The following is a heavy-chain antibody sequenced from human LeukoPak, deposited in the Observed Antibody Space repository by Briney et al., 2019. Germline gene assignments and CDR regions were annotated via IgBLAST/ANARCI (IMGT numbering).Heavy chain of an antibody. J-gene: IGHJ5*02. CDR3: ARDLRGGSKFSPWWVGP. CDR2: MNYGGRS. D-gene: IGHD3-16*01. Sequence: SETLSLTCSVSGGSVTITNSYWVWIRQAPGKTLEWIGSMNYGGRSSYNPSLKRRVSMSVDTSRDQVSLKVNSVTAEDTAVYYCARDLRGGSKFSPWWVGPWGQGTLVIVSS. CDR1: GGSVTITNSY. V-gene: IGHV4-39*07.